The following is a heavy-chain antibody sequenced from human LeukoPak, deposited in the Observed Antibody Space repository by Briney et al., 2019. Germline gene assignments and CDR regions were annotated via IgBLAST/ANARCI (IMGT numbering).Heavy chain of an antibody. D-gene: IGHD6-6*01. CDR1: GFTFSSYA. J-gene: IGHJ4*02. Sequence: PGGSLRLSCAASGFTFSSYAMSWVRQAPGKGLEWVSAISGSGGSTYYADSVKGRFTISRDNSKNMLYLQMKSLRAEDTAVYYCAKHKYSRGDYYFDYWGQGTLVTVSS. CDR2: ISGSGGST. V-gene: IGHV3-23*01. CDR3: AKHKYSRGDYYFDY.